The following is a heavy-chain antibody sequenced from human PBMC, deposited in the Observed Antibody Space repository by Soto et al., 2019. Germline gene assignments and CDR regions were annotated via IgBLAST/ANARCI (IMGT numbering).Heavy chain of an antibody. D-gene: IGHD6-6*01. CDR2: ISGSGGST. V-gene: IGHV3-23*01. CDR3: AKASTRPPRSSWSEFGPDS. Sequence: GGSLRLSCAASGFTFSSYAMSWVRQAPGKGLEWVSAISGSGGSTYYADSVKGRGTIARDNSKNTLYLQMNSLRAEDTAVYYCAKASTRPPRSSWSEFGPDSWGQGTLVTVSS. J-gene: IGHJ4*02. CDR1: GFTFSSYA.